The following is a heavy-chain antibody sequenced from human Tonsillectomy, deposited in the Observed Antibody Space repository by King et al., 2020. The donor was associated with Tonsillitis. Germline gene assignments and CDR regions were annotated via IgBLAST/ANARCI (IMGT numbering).Heavy chain of an antibody. CDR1: GFTFSNAR. D-gene: IGHD3-3*01. V-gene: IGHV3-15*04. CDR2: IESKTDGGTT. Sequence: LQLVQSGGGLVKSGGSLRLSCAASGFTFSNARMSWVRQAPGKGLEWVGRIESKTDGGTTDYAAPVKGRFTISRDDSQNTLYLQMSSLKTEDTAVYYCTTTPGITIFGVVNDSWGQGTLVTVSS. CDR3: TTTPGITIFGVVNDS. J-gene: IGHJ4*02.